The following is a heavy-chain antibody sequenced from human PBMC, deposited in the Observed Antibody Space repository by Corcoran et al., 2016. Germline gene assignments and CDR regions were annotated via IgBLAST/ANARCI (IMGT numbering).Heavy chain of an antibody. D-gene: IGHD3-10*01. V-gene: IGHV1-24*01. Sequence: QVQLVQSGAEVKKPGASVKVSCKVSGYTLTELSMHWVRQAPGKGLEWMGGFDPDDGETIYAQKFQGRVTMTEDTSTDTAYMELSSLRSEDTAGDYCATLGPYGSGSYYIYNWGQGTLVTVSS. CDR1: GYTLTELS. CDR2: FDPDDGET. CDR3: ATLGPYGSGSYYIYN. J-gene: IGHJ4*02.